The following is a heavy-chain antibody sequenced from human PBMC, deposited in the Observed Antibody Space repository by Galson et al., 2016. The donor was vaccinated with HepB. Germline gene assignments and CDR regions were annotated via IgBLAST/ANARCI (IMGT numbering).Heavy chain of an antibody. CDR2: ISTSGDRI. CDR3: AKDDLVNWGSPIDY. V-gene: IGHV3-23*01. J-gene: IGHJ4*02. CDR1: GFTFSSYG. Sequence: SLRLSCAASGFTFSSYGMSWVRQASGKGLEWVSGISTSGDRIKYADSVKGRFAISRDNSKNTLYLQMNSLRAEDTAVYYCAKDDLVNWGSPIDYWGQGTLVTVSS. D-gene: IGHD7-27*01.